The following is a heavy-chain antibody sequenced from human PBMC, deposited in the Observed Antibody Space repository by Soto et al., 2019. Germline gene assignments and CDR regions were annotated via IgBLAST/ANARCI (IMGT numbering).Heavy chain of an antibody. J-gene: IGHJ5*02. D-gene: IGHD3-3*01. CDR2: INHSGST. CDR1: GGSFSGYY. CDR3: ARGLSWAYYEFLSGKRKWFDP. Sequence: PSETLSLTSAVYGGSFSGYYWSWIRQPPGKGLEWIGEINHSGSTNYNPSLKSRVTISVDTSKNQFSLKLSSVTAADTAVYYCARGLSWAYYEFLSGKRKWFDPWGQGTLVTVSS. V-gene: IGHV4-34*01.